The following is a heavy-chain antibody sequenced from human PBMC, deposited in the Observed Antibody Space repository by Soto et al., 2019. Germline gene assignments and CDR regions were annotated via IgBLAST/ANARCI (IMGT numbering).Heavy chain of an antibody. CDR1: GFTFSSYA. V-gene: IGHV3-30-3*01. J-gene: IGHJ2*01. CDR3: ARDPLWGTAMVLWYFDL. Sequence: QVQLVESGGGVVQPGRSLRLSCAASGFTFSSYAMDWVRQAPGQGLEWVAVISYDGSNKYYADSVKGRFTISRDNSKNTLYLQMNSLRAEDTAVYYCARDPLWGTAMVLWYFDLWGRGTLVTVSS. CDR2: ISYDGSNK. D-gene: IGHD5-18*01.